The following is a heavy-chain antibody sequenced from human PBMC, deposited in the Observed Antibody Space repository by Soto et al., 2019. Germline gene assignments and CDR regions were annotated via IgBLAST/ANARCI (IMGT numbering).Heavy chain of an antibody. CDR1: GGSIGSSSYY. V-gene: IGHV4-39*01. CDR2: IYYSGST. D-gene: IGHD5-18*01. CDR3: ARVGYSYGTLLYYYGMDV. Sequence: SETLSLTCTVSGGSIGSSSYYWGWIRQPPGKGLEWIGSIYYSGSTYYNPSLKSRVTISVDTSKNQFSLKLSSVTAADTAVYYCARVGYSYGTLLYYYGMDVWGQGTTVTAP. J-gene: IGHJ6*02.